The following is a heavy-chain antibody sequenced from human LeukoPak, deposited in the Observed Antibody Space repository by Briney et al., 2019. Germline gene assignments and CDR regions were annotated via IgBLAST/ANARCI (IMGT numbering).Heavy chain of an antibody. CDR3: ARAPSITGTTFFDY. V-gene: IGHV1-18*01. CDR1: GYTFTSYG. J-gene: IGHJ4*02. D-gene: IGHD1-7*01. Sequence: ASVKVSCKASGYTFTSYGISWVRQAPGQGLEWMGWTSAYNGNTNYAQKLQGRVTMTTDTSTSTAYMELRSLRSDDTAVYYCARAPSITGTTFFDYWGQGTLVTVSS. CDR2: TSAYNGNT.